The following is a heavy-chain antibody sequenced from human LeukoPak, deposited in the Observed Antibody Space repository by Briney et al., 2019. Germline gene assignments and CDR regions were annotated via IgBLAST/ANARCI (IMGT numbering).Heavy chain of an antibody. D-gene: IGHD3-10*01. V-gene: IGHV4-61*01. CDR1: GGSVSSGSYY. CDR2: IYYSGST. J-gene: IGHJ4*02. CDR3: ARAPKKGYYYGSGGFDY. Sequence: SETLSLICTVSGGSVSSGSYYWSWIRQPPGKGLEWIGYIYYSGSTNYNPSLKSRVTISVDTSKNQFSLKLSSVTAADTAVYYCARAPKKGYYYGSGGFDYWGQGTLVTVSS.